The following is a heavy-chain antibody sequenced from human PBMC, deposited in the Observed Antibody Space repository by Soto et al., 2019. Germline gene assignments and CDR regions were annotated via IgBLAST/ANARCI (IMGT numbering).Heavy chain of an antibody. V-gene: IGHV3-21*01. CDR1: RFTFSRVS. Sequence: EGSLRLSCEASRFTFSRVSMNWVRQVPGKGLEWVASISSASSETWYADSVKGRFIISRDNAHDSLFLQMNTLRPEDSAIYYCARVAYWGPGTQVTVSS. CDR3: ARVAY. CDR2: ISSASSET. J-gene: IGHJ4*02.